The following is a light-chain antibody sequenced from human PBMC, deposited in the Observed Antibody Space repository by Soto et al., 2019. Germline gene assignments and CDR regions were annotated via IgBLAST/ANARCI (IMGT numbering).Light chain of an antibody. CDR1: SSDVGGYNY. Sequence: QPVLTQPPSASGSPGQSVTISCTGTSSDVGGYNYVSWYQQHPGKAPKVMIYEVSKRPSGVPDRFSGSKSGNTASLTVSGLQAEDEADYYCSSYAGSNNLEVFGGGTKLTVL. J-gene: IGLJ3*02. CDR2: EVS. CDR3: SSYAGSNNLEV. V-gene: IGLV2-8*01.